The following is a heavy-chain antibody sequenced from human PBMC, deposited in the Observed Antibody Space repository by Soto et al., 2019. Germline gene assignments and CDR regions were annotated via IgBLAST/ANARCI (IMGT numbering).Heavy chain of an antibody. Sequence: QVQLVQSGAEVKKPGASVKVSCKASGYTFTTSGITWVRQAPGQGLEWMGWISANNGNTNYAQNVQGRVTMTTDTSTSTAYMELRSLRTDDTAVYYCARCGNWNYASDSWGHGTLVTVS. CDR1: GYTFTTSG. J-gene: IGHJ5*01. CDR3: ARCGNWNYASDS. CDR2: ISANNGNT. D-gene: IGHD1-7*01. V-gene: IGHV1-18*01.